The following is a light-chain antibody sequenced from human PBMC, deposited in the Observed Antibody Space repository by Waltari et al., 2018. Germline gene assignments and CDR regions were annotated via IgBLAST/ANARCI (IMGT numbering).Light chain of an antibody. V-gene: IGLV2-23*01. CDR2: EGN. CDR3: YSYAGSGTWV. CDR1: SSDVGTYNF. Sequence: QSALTQPASVSGSPGQSITISCTGTSSDVGTYNFSSWYQQNPGKAPKLMIYEGNKRPSGFSNRVSGSKAGNTASLTISGLQAEDEADYYCYSYAGSGTWVFGGGTKLTVL. J-gene: IGLJ3*02.